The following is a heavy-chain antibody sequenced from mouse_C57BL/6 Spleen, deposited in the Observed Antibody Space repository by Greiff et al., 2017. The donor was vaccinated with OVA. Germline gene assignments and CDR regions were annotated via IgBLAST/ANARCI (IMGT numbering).Heavy chain of an antibody. CDR3: ALDLLWLRRDYYAMDY. CDR1: GYTFTDYN. Sequence: VQLKESGPELVKPGASVKMSCKASGYTFTDYNMHWVKQSHGKSLEWIGYINPNNGGTSYNQKFKGKATLTVNKSSSTAYMELRSLTSEDSAVYYCALDLLWLRRDYYAMDYWGQGTSVTVSS. CDR2: INPNNGGT. V-gene: IGHV1-22*01. J-gene: IGHJ4*01. D-gene: IGHD2-2*01.